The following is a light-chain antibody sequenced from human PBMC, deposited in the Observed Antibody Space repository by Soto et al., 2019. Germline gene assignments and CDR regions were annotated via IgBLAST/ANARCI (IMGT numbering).Light chain of an antibody. V-gene: IGKV1-5*03. Sequence: DIQMTQSPSTLSASVGDRVTITCRASQSISTWLAWYQQKPGKAPKLLIYKASNLESGVPSRFSGSGSGTEFTLTISSLQPDDVANYYCQHDNTYSFTFGQGTKLEIK. CDR2: KAS. CDR1: QSISTW. CDR3: QHDNTYSFT. J-gene: IGKJ2*01.